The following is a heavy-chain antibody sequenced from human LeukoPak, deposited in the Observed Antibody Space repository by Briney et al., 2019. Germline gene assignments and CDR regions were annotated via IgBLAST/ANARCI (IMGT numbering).Heavy chain of an antibody. Sequence: ASMKVSCKASGYTFTGYYMHWVRQAPGQGLEWMGWINPNSGDTNYAQKFQGRVTMTRDTSISTAYMELSSLRSEDTAVYYCARSELVGDSDYWGQGTLVTVSS. J-gene: IGHJ4*02. V-gene: IGHV1-2*02. CDR1: GYTFTGYY. D-gene: IGHD6-6*01. CDR3: ARSELVGDSDY. CDR2: INPNSGDT.